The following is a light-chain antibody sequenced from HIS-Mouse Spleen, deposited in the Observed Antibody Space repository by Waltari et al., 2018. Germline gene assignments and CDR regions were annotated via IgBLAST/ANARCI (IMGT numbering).Light chain of an antibody. J-gene: IGLJ2*01. Sequence: SYVLTQPPSVSVAPGPTARITCGGNNIGSKSVHWYQQKPGQAPVLVVYEDSDRPSGIPERFSGSNSGNTATLTISRVEAGDEADYYCQVWDSSSDHPVFGGGTKLTVL. CDR1: NIGSKS. CDR3: QVWDSSSDHPV. V-gene: IGLV3-21*02. CDR2: EDS.